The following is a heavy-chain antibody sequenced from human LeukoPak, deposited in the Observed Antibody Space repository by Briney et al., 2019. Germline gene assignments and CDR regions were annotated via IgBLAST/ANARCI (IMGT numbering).Heavy chain of an antibody. CDR3: ARGGLRIFDY. D-gene: IGHD5-12*01. CDR2: IYYSGST. CDR1: GGSISSYY. V-gene: IGHV4-59*01. J-gene: IGHJ4*02. Sequence: SETLSLTCTVSGGSISSYYWSWIRQPPGKGLEWIGYIYYSGSTNYNPSLKSRVTISVDTSKNQFSLKLSSVTAADTAVCYCARGGLRIFDYWGQGTLVTVSS.